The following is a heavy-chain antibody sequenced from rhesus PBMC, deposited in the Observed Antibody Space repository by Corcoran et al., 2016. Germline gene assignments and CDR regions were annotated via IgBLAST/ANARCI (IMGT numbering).Heavy chain of an antibody. CDR3: AKGYSYSLGFDY. Sequence: QVQLQESGPGLVKPSETLSLTCAVSGGSIRRNYWSLIRQPPWKGLEWIGRIYGSSGRTSYNPALTSRVTMSTDTSKNQVSLKLSSVTAADTAVYYCAKGYSYSLGFDYWGQGVLVTVSS. J-gene: IGHJ4*01. V-gene: IGHV4-147*01. CDR2: IYGSSGRT. D-gene: IGHD5-12*01. CDR1: GGSIRRNY.